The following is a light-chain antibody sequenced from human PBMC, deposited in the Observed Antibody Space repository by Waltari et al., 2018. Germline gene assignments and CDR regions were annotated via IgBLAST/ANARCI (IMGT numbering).Light chain of an antibody. CDR1: GSNIGAGYD. CDR3: HSYDTTLSVV. Sequence: QSVLTQPPSVSGAPGQRVTISCTGSGSNIGAGYDVHWYQQVPRAAPKLLIYGSSSRPLGVPYRVVGSTSGTSASLAITGLQAEDEAVYYCHSYDTTLSVVFGGGTKLTVL. V-gene: IGLV1-40*01. CDR2: GSS. J-gene: IGLJ3*02.